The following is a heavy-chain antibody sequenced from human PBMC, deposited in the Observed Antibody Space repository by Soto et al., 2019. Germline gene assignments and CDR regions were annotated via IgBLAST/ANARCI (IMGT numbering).Heavy chain of an antibody. J-gene: IGHJ6*02. CDR2: ISSSSSYI. V-gene: IGHV3-21*01. Sequence: GGSLRLSCAASGFTFSSYSMNWVRQAPGKGLEWVSSISSSSSYIYYADSVKGRFTISRDNAKNSLYLQMNSLRAEDTAVYYCARDRARIYGMDVWGQGTTVTVPS. CDR3: ARDRARIYGMDV. CDR1: GFTFSSYS.